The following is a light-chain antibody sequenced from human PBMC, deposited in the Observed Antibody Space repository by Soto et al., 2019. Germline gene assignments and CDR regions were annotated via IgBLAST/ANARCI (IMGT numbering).Light chain of an antibody. J-gene: IGKJ1*01. CDR1: QSLLHSNGHNY. V-gene: IGKV2-28*01. CDR2: GTS. CDR3: QHFGSSLRR. Sequence: VMTQSPLSLPVTPGEPASISCTSSQSLLHSNGHNYLDWYLQKPGQSPQLLIHGTSSRATGIPDRFSGSGSGTDFTLTINSLEPEDFAVYYCQHFGSSLRRFGQGSKVDIK.